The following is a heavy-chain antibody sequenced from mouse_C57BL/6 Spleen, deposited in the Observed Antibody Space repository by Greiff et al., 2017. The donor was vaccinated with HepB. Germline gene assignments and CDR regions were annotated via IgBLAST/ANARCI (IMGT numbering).Heavy chain of an antibody. V-gene: IGHV5-16*01. Sequence: EVMLVESEGGLVQPGSSMKLSCTASGFTFSDYYMAWVRQVPEKGLEWVANINYDGSSTYYLDSLKSRFIISRDNAKNILYLQMSSLKSEDTATYYCARVLDYYYGNYEDAMDYWGQGTSVTVSS. CDR2: INYDGSST. CDR3: ARVLDYYYGNYEDAMDY. CDR1: GFTFSDYY. D-gene: IGHD2-1*01. J-gene: IGHJ4*01.